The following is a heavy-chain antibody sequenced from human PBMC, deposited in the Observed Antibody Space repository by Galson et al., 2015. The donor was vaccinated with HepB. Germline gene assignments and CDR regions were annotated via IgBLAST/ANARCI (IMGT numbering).Heavy chain of an antibody. CDR2: LGSGGDTT. CDR3: TRVALGSYFDS. Sequence: SLRLSCAASGFTFSSYGMGWVRQAPGKGPEWVSTLGSGGDTTYYADSVRGRFTISRDNSKNRLYLQLDSLRVDDTALYYCTRVALGSYFDSWGQGTLVTVPS. V-gene: IGHV3-23*01. D-gene: IGHD7-27*01. J-gene: IGHJ4*02. CDR1: GFTFSSYG.